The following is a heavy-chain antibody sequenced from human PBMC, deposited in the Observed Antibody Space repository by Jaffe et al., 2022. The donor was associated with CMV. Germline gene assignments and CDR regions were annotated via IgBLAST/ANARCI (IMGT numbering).Heavy chain of an antibody. D-gene: IGHD1-7*01. CDR1: GGSISSSSYY. V-gene: IGHV4-39*01. Sequence: QLQLQESGPGLVKPSETLSLTCTVSGGSISSSSYYWGWIRQPPGKGLEWIGSIYYSGSTYYNPSLKSRVTISVDTSKNQFSLKLSSVTAADTAVYYCARHINYWNYSPFFDYWGQGTLVTVSS. J-gene: IGHJ4*02. CDR2: IYYSGST. CDR3: ARHINYWNYSPFFDY.